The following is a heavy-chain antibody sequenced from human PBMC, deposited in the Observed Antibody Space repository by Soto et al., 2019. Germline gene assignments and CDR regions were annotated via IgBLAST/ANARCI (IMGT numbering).Heavy chain of an antibody. CDR3: ARDKDRLQLGGNYYYMLDV. D-gene: IGHD1-26*01. CDR1: GGTFSNSA. V-gene: IGHV1-69*12. Sequence: QVQLEQSGAEVKKPGSSVKVSCKASGGTFSNSAISWVRQAPGQGLEWLGGIMPIFRTPDYAQKFQGRVTITADESSSTAYMEMSGLRYDDTAIYYCARDKDRLQLGGNYYYMLDVWGQGTTVTVSS. CDR2: IMPIFRTP. J-gene: IGHJ6*02.